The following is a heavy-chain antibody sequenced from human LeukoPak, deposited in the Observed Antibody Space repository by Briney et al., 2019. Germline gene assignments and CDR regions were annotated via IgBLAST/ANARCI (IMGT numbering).Heavy chain of an antibody. J-gene: IGHJ4*02. V-gene: IGHV4-30-2*01. D-gene: IGHD3-3*01. Sequence: SETLSLTCTVSGGSISSGGYYWRWIRQPPGKGLEWVGYIYHSGSTYYNPSLKSRVTISVDRSKNQFSLKLSSVTAADTAVDYCARGSKRYDFWSGYSDYWGQGTLVTVSS. CDR2: IYHSGST. CDR1: GGSISSGGYY. CDR3: ARGSKRYDFWSGYSDY.